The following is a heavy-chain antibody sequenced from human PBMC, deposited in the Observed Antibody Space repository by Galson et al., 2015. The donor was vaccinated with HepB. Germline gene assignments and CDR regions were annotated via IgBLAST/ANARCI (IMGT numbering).Heavy chain of an antibody. V-gene: IGHV3-30-3*01. J-gene: IGHJ6*02. CDR2: ISYDGSNK. D-gene: IGHD5-18*01. CDR1: GFTFSSYA. CDR3: ARVLTNTAMDNYYYYYGMDV. Sequence: SLRLSCAASGFTFSSYAMHWVRQAPGKGLEWVAVISYDGSNKYYADSVKGRFTISRDNSKNTLYLQMNSLRAEDTAVYYCARVLTNTAMDNYYYYYGMDVWGQGTTVTVSS.